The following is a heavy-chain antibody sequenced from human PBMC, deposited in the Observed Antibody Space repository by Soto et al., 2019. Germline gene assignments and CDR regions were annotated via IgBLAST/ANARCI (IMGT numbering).Heavy chain of an antibody. CDR2: IKQDGSEK. CDR1: GFTFSSYW. Sequence: GGSLRLSCAASGFTFSSYWMSWVRQAPGKGLEWVANIKQDGSEKYYVDSVKGRFTISRDNAKNSLYLKMNSLRAEDTAVYYCARVIVFWSGYYTSGKDYYGMDVWGQGTTVTVSS. V-gene: IGHV3-7*01. J-gene: IGHJ6*02. D-gene: IGHD3-3*01. CDR3: ARVIVFWSGYYTSGKDYYGMDV.